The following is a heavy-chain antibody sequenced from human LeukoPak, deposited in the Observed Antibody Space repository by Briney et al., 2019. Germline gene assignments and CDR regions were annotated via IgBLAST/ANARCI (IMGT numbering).Heavy chain of an antibody. V-gene: IGHV4-34*01. CDR2: INHSGST. Sequence: SETLSLTCTVSGGSISSYYWNWIRQSPGKGLEWIGEINHSGSTRYNPSLTGRVTISVDTSKNQFSLKLSSVTAADTAVYYCARGVDDAADGADCFDPWGQGTLVTVSS. CDR1: GGSISSYY. CDR3: ARGVDDAADGADCFDP. D-gene: IGHD3-16*01. J-gene: IGHJ5*02.